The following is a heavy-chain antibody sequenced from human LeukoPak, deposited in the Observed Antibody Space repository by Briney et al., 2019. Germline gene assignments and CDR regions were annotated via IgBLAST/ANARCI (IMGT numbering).Heavy chain of an antibody. CDR1: GGSISSSSYY. J-gene: IGHJ4*02. CDR3: ARVPPEWELGDYYFDY. CDR2: IYYSGST. Sequence: PSETLSLTCTVSGGSISSSSYYWGWIRQPPGKGLEWIGSIYYSGSTYYNPSLKSRVTISVDTSKNQFSLKLSSVTAADTAVYYCARVPPEWELGDYYFDYWGQGTLVTVSS. V-gene: IGHV4-39*07. D-gene: IGHD1-26*01.